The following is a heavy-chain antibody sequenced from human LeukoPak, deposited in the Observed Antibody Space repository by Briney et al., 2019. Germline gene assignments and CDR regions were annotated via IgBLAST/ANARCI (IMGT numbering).Heavy chain of an antibody. Sequence: GGSLRLSCAASGFTFSSYGMHWVRQAPGKGLEWVAFIRYDGSNKYYADSVKGRFTISGDNSKNTLYLQMNSLRAEDTAVYYCAKGETCGGDCQMLVDYWGQGTLVTVSS. CDR3: AKGETCGGDCQMLVDY. J-gene: IGHJ4*02. V-gene: IGHV3-30*02. CDR1: GFTFSSYG. D-gene: IGHD2-21*02. CDR2: IRYDGSNK.